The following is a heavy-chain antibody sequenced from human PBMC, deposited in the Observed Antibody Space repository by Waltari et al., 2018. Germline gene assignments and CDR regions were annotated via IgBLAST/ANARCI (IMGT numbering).Heavy chain of an antibody. J-gene: IGHJ4*02. CDR1: GGSFSGYY. CDR2: INHSGST. Sequence: QVQLQQWGAGLLKPSETLSLPCAVYGGSFSGYYWSWIRQPPGKGLEWIGEINHSGSTNYNPSLKSRVTISVDTSKNQFSLKLSSVTAADTAVYYCARGSPNWYFDYWGQGTLVTVSS. CDR3: ARGSPNWYFDY. V-gene: IGHV4-34*01. D-gene: IGHD1-1*01.